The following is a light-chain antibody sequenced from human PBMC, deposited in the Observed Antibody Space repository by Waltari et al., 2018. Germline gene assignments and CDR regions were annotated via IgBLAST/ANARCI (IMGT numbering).Light chain of an antibody. V-gene: IGKV3-11*01. CDR1: QDVRNF. CDR2: DTS. CDR3: QQRNNWPLT. J-gene: IGKJ4*01. Sequence: CRASQDVRNFLAWYQQKPGQAPRLLIYDTSNRATGIPARFSGSGFGTDFTLTITSLEPEDFAVYYCQQRNNWPLTFGGGTKVEIK.